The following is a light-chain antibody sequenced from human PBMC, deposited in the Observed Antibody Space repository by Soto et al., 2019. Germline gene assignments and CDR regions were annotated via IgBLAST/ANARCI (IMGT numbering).Light chain of an antibody. V-gene: IGKV3-15*01. Sequence: EIVMTQSPATLSVSPGERATLSCRASQSVSSNLAWYQQKPGQAPRLLIYGASTRAIGIPARVSGRESGTAFTLTISSLQAEDLAVYYCQQHKKWHPWKYGQGTKVEIK. CDR1: QSVSSN. CDR3: QQHKKWHPWK. J-gene: IGKJ1*01. CDR2: GAS.